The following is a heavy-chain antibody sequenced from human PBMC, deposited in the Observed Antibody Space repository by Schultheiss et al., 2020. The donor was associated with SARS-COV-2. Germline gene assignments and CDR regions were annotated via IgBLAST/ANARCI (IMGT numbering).Heavy chain of an antibody. D-gene: IGHD2-15*01. Sequence: GGSLRLSCAASGFTFTNYAMSWVRQAPGKGLEWVSRINYDGRITSYADSVKGRFTLSRDNAKNTLYLQMNSLRAEDTAVYYCARTATSCSGGSCYRVVFGMDVWGRGTTVTVSS. J-gene: IGHJ6*02. CDR3: ARTATSCSGGSCYRVVFGMDV. CDR2: INYDGRIT. CDR1: GFTFTNYA. V-gene: IGHV3-74*01.